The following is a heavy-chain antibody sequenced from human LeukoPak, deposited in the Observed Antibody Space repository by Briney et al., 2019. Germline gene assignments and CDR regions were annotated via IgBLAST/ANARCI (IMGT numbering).Heavy chain of an antibody. CDR1: GFTFSSYA. D-gene: IGHD2-15*01. J-gene: IGHJ4*02. CDR3: AKEGRYCSGGSCYYFDY. CDR2: ISGSGGST. V-gene: IGHV3-23*01. Sequence: GGSLRLSCAASGFTFSSYAMSWVRQAPGEGLEWVSAISGSGGSTYYADSVKGRFTISRDNSKNTLYLQVNSLRAEDTAVYYCAKEGRYCSGGSCYYFDYWGQGTLVTVSS.